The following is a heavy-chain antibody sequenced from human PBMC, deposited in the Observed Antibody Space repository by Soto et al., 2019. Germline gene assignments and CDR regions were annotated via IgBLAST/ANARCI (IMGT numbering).Heavy chain of an antibody. J-gene: IGHJ4*02. CDR1: GFTFSSYS. Sequence: GGSLRLSCAASGFTFSSYSMNWVRQAPGKGLEWVSYITSSSSAIYYADSVRGRFTISRDNAKNSLSLQMNSLVAEDTAVYYCASTADVAAGGYYFDFWGQGTLVTVSS. CDR3: ASTADVAAGGYYFDF. D-gene: IGHD6-13*01. CDR2: ITSSSSAI. V-gene: IGHV3-48*01.